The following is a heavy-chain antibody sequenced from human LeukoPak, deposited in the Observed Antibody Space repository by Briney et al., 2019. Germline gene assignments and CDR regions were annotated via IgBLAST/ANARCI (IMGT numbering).Heavy chain of an antibody. V-gene: IGHV5-51*01. D-gene: IGHD5-12*01. J-gene: IGHJ5*02. CDR2: IYPGDSNT. CDR1: GYSFTSYW. Sequence: GESLKISCKGSGYSFTSYWIVWVRQMPGRGLEYMGFIYPGDSNTRYSSSFQGQVTISADKSISTAYLQWRSLKASDTAMYYCARHRLSDYDSGVSWCDPWGQGTLVTVSS. CDR3: ARHRLSDYDSGVSWCDP.